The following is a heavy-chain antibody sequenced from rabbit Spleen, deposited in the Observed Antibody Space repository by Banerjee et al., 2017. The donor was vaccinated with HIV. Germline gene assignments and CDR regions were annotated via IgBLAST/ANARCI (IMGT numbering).Heavy chain of an antibody. CDR3: ARDLVGVIGWNFYL. CDR2: INVATGKP. D-gene: IGHD1-1*01. J-gene: IGHJ4*01. CDR1: GFSFGDRDV. V-gene: IGHV1S45*01. Sequence: QEQLVESGGGLVQPEGSLTLTCTASGFSFGDRDVMCWVRQAPGKGLEWIACINVATGKPVYATWAKGRFTISRTSSTTVTLRMTSLTAADTATYFCARDLVGVIGWNFYLWGLGTLVTVS.